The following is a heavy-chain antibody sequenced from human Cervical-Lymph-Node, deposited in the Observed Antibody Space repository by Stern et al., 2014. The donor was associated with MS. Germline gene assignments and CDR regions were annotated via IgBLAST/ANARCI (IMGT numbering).Heavy chain of an antibody. Sequence: QEQLVESGGGLVKPGGSLRLSCIPSGNSFSDYDVSWIRQAPGKGLEWVAHINSRGSSMYYADSVKGRFTISRDTAKTSLYLQMNSLRGEDTAMYYCAGGTFRPESGARPFDIWGQGTMVTVSS. CDR2: INSRGSSM. V-gene: IGHV3-11*01. CDR3: AGGTFRPESGARPFDI. CDR1: GNSFSDYD. J-gene: IGHJ3*02. D-gene: IGHD2-15*01.